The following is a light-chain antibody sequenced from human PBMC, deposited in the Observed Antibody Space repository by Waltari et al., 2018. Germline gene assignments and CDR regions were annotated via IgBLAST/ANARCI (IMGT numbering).Light chain of an antibody. CDR1: QDIGDF. Sequence: GDRVTITCRASQDIGDFLVWFQQRPGKAPKSLIYAASTLQGGVPSRFSGSGSGTDFTLTISSLQPEDSGTYYCQQYQDYPHTFGGGTRVEVK. V-gene: IGKV1-16*01. CDR3: QQYQDYPHT. CDR2: AAS. J-gene: IGKJ4*01.